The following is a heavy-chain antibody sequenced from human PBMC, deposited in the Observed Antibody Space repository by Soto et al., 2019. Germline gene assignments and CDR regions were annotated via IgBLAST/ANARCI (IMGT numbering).Heavy chain of an antibody. V-gene: IGHV5-51*01. D-gene: IGHD6-19*01. CDR3: ARQGDSSGWYSKDYYYRMDV. Sequence: PGESLKISCKGSGYSFTSYWIGWVRQMPGKGLEWMGIIYPGDSDTRYSPSFQGQVTISADKSISTAYLQWSSLKASDTAMYYCARQGDSSGWYSKDYYYRMDVWGQGTTVTVSS. CDR2: IYPGDSDT. J-gene: IGHJ6*02. CDR1: GYSFTSYW.